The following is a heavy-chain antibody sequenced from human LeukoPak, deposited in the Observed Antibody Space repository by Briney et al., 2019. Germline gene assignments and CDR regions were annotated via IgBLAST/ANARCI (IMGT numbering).Heavy chain of an antibody. J-gene: IGHJ4*02. CDR2: VYGGGKT. CDR1: GLTVSSDY. CDR3: ARGGGAFCGDDCYRNFDY. Sequence: GGSLRLSCAASGLTVSSDYMSWVRQAPGEGLEWVSVVYGGGKTYYADSVKGRFTISRDHSTNTLYLQMNSLRDEDTAVYYCARGGGAFCGDDCYRNFDYWGQGTLVTVSS. D-gene: IGHD2-21*02. V-gene: IGHV3-53*05.